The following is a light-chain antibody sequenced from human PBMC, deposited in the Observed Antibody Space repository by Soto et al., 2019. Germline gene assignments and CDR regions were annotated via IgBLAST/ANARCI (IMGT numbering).Light chain of an antibody. V-gene: IGKV3-20*01. Sequence: EIVLTQSPGTLSLSPGERATLSCRASQSVSNNYLAWYQQKPGQAPRLLIYGASNRATGIPARFSGSGSGTEFTLTISSLQPDDFATYYCQQYNSYPGTFGQGTKVDI. CDR2: GAS. CDR3: QQYNSYPGT. J-gene: IGKJ1*01. CDR1: QSVSNNY.